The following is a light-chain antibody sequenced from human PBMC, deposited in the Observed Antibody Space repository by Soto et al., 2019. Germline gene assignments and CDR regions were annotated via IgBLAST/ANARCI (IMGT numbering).Light chain of an antibody. CDR2: LNSDGSH. CDR1: SGHSSYA. Sequence: QSVLTQSPSASASLGASVKLTCTLSSGHSSYAIAWHQQQPEKGPRYLMKLNSDGSHSKGDWIPDRFSGSSSGAERYLTISSRQSEDEADYYWQTWGTGIRVFGGGTKLTVL. J-gene: IGLJ2*01. V-gene: IGLV4-69*01. CDR3: QTWGTGIRV.